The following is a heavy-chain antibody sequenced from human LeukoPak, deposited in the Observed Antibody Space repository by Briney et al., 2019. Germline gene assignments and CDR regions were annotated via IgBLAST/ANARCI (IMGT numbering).Heavy chain of an antibody. V-gene: IGHV4-39*01. Sequence: SETLSLTCTVAGGSISSSSYYWGWIRQPPGKGLEWIGSIYYSGSTHYNPSLKSRVTISVETSKNQFTLKQSAVTAADTAVYYCARLHYYDSSGYYDTCSFDYWGQGTLVTVSS. CDR3: ARLHYYDSSGYYDTCSFDY. CDR2: IYYSGST. CDR1: GGSISSSSYY. D-gene: IGHD3-22*01. J-gene: IGHJ4*02.